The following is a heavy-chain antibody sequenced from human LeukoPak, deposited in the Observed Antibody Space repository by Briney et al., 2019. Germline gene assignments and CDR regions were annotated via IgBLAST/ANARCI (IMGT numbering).Heavy chain of an antibody. V-gene: IGHV3-30*03. CDR2: ISYDGSNK. CDR1: GFTFSSYG. CDR3: ARGTIGWAGVDY. Sequence: GGSLRLSCAASGFTFSSYGMHWVRQAPGKGLEWVAVISYDGSNKYYADSVKGRFTISRDNSKNTLYLQMNSLRAEDTAVYYCARGTIGWAGVDYWGQGTLVTVSS. D-gene: IGHD6-19*01. J-gene: IGHJ4*02.